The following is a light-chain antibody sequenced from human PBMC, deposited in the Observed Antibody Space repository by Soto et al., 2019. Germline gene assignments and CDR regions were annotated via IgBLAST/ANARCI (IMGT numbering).Light chain of an antibody. Sequence: QSALTQPASVSGSPGESITISCTGTSSDVGGRDWVSWYQQHPGNAPKLMIYDVSHRPSGISDRFSGSKFGNTASLTLSGLQADDEADYFCCSYATDSIYVFGTGTKLTVL. V-gene: IGLV2-14*03. CDR3: CSYATDSIYV. J-gene: IGLJ1*01. CDR2: DVS. CDR1: SSDVGGRDW.